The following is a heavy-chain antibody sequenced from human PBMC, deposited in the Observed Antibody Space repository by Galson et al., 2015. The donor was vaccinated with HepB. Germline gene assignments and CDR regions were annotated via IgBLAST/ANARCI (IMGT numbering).Heavy chain of an antibody. CDR3: ARIPGYSSAWYTADC. D-gene: IGHD6-19*01. CDR1: GFTFSTYG. J-gene: IGHJ4*02. Sequence: SLRLSCAASGFTFSTYGMHWVRQAPGKGLEWVAVIWYDGSKKYYADSVMGRFTISRENSKNTLYLQMDSLRAEDTAVYFCARIPGYSSAWYTADCWGRGILATVSS. CDR2: IWYDGSKK. V-gene: IGHV3-33*01.